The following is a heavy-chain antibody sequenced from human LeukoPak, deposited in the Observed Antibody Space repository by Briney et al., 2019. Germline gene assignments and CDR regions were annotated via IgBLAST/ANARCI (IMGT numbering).Heavy chain of an antibody. D-gene: IGHD2-15*01. CDR3: TTSGGSFSIFDY. Sequence: GGSLRLSCAASGFTFSDAWMSWVRQAPGKGLEWVGRIKSKTDGGTTDYAAPVKGRFTISRDDSKNTLYLRMNSLKTEDTAVYYCTTSGGSFSIFDYWGQGTLVTVSS. CDR2: IKSKTDGGTT. V-gene: IGHV3-15*01. J-gene: IGHJ4*02. CDR1: GFTFSDAW.